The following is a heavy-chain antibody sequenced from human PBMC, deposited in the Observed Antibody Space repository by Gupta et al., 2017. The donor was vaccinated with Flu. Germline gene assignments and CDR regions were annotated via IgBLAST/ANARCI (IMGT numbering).Heavy chain of an antibody. CDR2: ISAYNGNT. CDR3: ARELTIFGVVTPLFYYGMDV. Sequence: VKVSCKASGYTFTSYGISWVRQAPGQGLEWMGWISAYNGNTNYAQKLQGRVTMTTDTSTSTAYMELRSLRSDDTAVYYCARELTIFGVVTPLFYYGMDVWGQGTTVTVSS. D-gene: IGHD3-3*01. CDR1: GYTFTSYG. J-gene: IGHJ6*02. V-gene: IGHV1-18*01.